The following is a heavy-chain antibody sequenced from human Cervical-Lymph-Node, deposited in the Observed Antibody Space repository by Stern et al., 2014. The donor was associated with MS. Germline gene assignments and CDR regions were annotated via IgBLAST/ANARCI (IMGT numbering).Heavy chain of an antibody. V-gene: IGHV3-21*01. D-gene: IGHD6-19*01. J-gene: IGHJ4*02. CDR3: ASRLSYSSGWYDY. CDR2: ISSSSSYI. Sequence: VQLLESGGGLVKPGGSLRLSCAASGFTFSSYSMNWVRQAPGKGLEWVSSISSSSSYIYYADSVKGRFTISRDNAKNSLYLQMNSLRAEDTAVYYCASRLSYSSGWYDYWGQGTLVTVSS. CDR1: GFTFSSYS.